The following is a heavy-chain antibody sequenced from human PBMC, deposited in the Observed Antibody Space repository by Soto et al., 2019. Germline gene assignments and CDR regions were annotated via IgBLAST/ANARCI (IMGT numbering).Heavy chain of an antibody. Sequence: QVQLVQSGAEVKKPGASVKVSCKASGYTFTSYAMHWVRQAPGQSLEWMGWINAGNGNTKYSQEFKGRVTITRDTSASTAYMELSSLRSKNTAVYYCARLEAGTNGYWGQGTLVTVSS. CDR1: GYTFTSYA. D-gene: IGHD1-7*01. CDR2: INAGNGNT. CDR3: ARLEAGTNGY. J-gene: IGHJ4*02. V-gene: IGHV1-3*01.